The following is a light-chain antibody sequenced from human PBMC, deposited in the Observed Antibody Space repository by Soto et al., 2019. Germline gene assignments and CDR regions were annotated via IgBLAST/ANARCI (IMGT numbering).Light chain of an antibody. CDR3: QQSHSFPRT. Sequence: DIQITQSPSSVSASVGDKVTITCRASQGISSWLAWYQQKPGQAPKPLIYAASSLQSGVPSRFSDSGSGTEFTLTISSLQPEDFATYYCQQSHSFPRTFGGGTKVEIK. J-gene: IGKJ4*01. V-gene: IGKV1-12*01. CDR2: AAS. CDR1: QGISSW.